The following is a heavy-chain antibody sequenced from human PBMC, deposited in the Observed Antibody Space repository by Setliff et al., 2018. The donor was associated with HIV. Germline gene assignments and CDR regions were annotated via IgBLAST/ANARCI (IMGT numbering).Heavy chain of an antibody. Sequence: SETLSLTCTVSGGSISRHYWSWIRQHPGKGLEWIGYIYYSGSTNYNPSLKSRVTISVDTSKNQFSLKLSSVTAADTALYYCARELRVTGIYYYYYMDVWGKGTTVTVSS. V-gene: IGHV4-59*11. J-gene: IGHJ6*03. CDR3: ARELRVTGIYYYYYMDV. CDR2: IYYSGST. D-gene: IGHD4-4*01. CDR1: GGSISRHY.